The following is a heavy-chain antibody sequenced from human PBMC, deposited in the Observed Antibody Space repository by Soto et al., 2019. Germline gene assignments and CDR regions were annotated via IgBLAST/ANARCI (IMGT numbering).Heavy chain of an antibody. CDR1: GFTFSSHA. J-gene: IGHJ4*02. CDR3: AKVSNSDYGY. V-gene: IGHV3-23*01. CDR2: ISGDGAVT. Sequence: EVQLLESGGGFVQPGGSLRLSCAASGFTFSSHAMNWVRQAPGRGLEWVSVISGDGAVTYYADSVRGRFTISRDNSKNTLFLQMNSLRAEDTAVYYCAKVSNSDYGYWGRGTLLIVSS. D-gene: IGHD1-26*01.